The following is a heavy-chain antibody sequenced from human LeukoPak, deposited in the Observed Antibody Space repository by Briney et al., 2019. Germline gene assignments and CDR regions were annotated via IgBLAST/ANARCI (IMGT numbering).Heavy chain of an antibody. D-gene: IGHD1-1*01. CDR2: ISSSGSTI. Sequence: GGSLRLSCAASGFTFSSYEMNWVRQAPGKGLEWVSYISSSGSTIYYADSVKGRFTISRDNAKNSLYLQMNSLRAEDTAVYYCARDYNWNDVGLFDYWGQGTLVTVSS. CDR1: GFTFSSYE. V-gene: IGHV3-48*03. CDR3: ARDYNWNDVGLFDY. J-gene: IGHJ4*02.